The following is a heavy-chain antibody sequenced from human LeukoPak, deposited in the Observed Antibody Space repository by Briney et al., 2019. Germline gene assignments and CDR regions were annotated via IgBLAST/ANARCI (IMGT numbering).Heavy chain of an antibody. V-gene: IGHV3-30*04. CDR2: ISYDGRNK. D-gene: IGHD2-15*01. Sequence: PGGSLRLSCAASGFTFSSDAMHWDRQAPGKGLEWVAVISYDGRNKYYADSVKGRFTISRDNSKNTLYLQMNSLRAEDTAVYYCAREPDCSGGSCYAGSADAFDIWGQGTMVTVSS. J-gene: IGHJ3*02. CDR3: AREPDCSGGSCYAGSADAFDI. CDR1: GFTFSSDA.